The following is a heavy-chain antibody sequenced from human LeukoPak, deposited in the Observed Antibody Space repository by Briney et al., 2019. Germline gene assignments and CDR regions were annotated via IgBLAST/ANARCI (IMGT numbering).Heavy chain of an antibody. J-gene: IGHJ4*02. CDR1: GFTFSSYA. D-gene: IGHD2-21*02. CDR3: ARGGVVVTDLDY. CDR2: ISYDGSNK. V-gene: IGHV3-30*04. Sequence: GGSLRLSRAASGFTFSSYAMHWVRQAPGKGLEWVAVISYDGSNKYYADSVKGRFTISRDNSKNTLYLQMNSLRAEDTAVYYCARGGVVVTDLDYWGQGTLVTVSS.